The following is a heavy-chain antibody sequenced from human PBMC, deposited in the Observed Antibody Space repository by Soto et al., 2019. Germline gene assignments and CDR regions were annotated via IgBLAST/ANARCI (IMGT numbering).Heavy chain of an antibody. Sequence: QLQLQESGPGLVKPSETLSLTCTVSGGSISSSSYYWGWIRQPPGKGLEWIGSIYYSGSTYYNPSLKSRVTISVDTSKNQFSLKLSSVTAADTAVYYCASGGSSWGVANWFDPWGQGTLVTVSS. J-gene: IGHJ5*02. D-gene: IGHD6-13*01. CDR1: GGSISSSSYY. CDR3: ASGGSSWGVANWFDP. CDR2: IYYSGST. V-gene: IGHV4-39*01.